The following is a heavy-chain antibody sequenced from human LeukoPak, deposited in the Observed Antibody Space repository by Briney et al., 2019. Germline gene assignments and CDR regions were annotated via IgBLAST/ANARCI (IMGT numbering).Heavy chain of an antibody. D-gene: IGHD6-13*01. CDR3: ARGAQKAAATVFDY. Sequence: GGSLRPSCAAYGFTFDDYGMSLVRQAPGKGLGWVSGINWNGGSTGYADSVKGRFTISRDNAKNSLYLQMNSLRAEDTALYYYARGAQKAAATVFDYWGQGTLVTVSS. J-gene: IGHJ4*02. CDR1: GFTFDDYG. CDR2: INWNGGST. V-gene: IGHV3-20*04.